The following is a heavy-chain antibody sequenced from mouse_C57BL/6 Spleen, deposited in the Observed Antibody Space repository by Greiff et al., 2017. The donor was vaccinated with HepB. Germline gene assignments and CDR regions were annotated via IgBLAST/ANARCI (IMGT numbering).Heavy chain of an antibody. CDR2: IYPGSGST. Sequence: VQLQQPGAELVKPGASVKMSCKASGYTFTSYWITWVKQRPGQGLEWIGDIYPGSGSTNYNEKFKSKATLTVDTSSSTAYMQLSSLTSEDSAVYYCARKGFSYDYAMDYWGQGTSVTVSS. CDR1: GYTFTSYW. D-gene: IGHD1-1*01. J-gene: IGHJ4*01. CDR3: ARKGFSYDYAMDY. V-gene: IGHV1-55*01.